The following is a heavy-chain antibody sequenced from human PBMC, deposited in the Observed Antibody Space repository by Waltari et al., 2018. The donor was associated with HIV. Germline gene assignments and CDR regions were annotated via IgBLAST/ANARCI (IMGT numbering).Heavy chain of an antibody. Sequence: EVQLVESGGGLVKPGGSLSLSCATSGFTFSRYSMNWVRPAPGKGLEWVSSISGSPSYIYYADSVKGRFTISRDNAKNSLYLQMNSLRAEDTAVYYCARDPGGNYDSFAFDIWGQGTMVTVSS. CDR3: ARDPGGNYDSFAFDI. CDR1: GFTFSRYS. D-gene: IGHD3-22*01. CDR2: ISGSPSYI. V-gene: IGHV3-21*01. J-gene: IGHJ3*02.